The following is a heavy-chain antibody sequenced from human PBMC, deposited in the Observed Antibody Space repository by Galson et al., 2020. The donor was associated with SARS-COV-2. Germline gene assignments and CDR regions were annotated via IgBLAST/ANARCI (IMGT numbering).Heavy chain of an antibody. Sequence: GESLKISCAASGFTFSSYAMHWVRQAPGKGLEWVAVISYDGSNKYYADSVKGRFTISRDNSKNTLYLQMNSLRAEDTAVYYCARDYGTPDFWSGYTYYYYYGMDVWGQGTTVTVSS. CDR1: GFTFSSYA. V-gene: IGHV3-30-3*01. D-gene: IGHD3-3*01. J-gene: IGHJ6*02. CDR2: ISYDGSNK. CDR3: ARDYGTPDFWSGYTYYYYYGMDV.